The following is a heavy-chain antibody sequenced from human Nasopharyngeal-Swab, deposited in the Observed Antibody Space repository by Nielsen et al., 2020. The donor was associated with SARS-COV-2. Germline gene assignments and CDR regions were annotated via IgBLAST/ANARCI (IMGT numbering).Heavy chain of an antibody. D-gene: IGHD5-18*01. CDR3: AKDIPGSSNGRLDD. Sequence: GESLKISCIASGFDFSKYGMHWVRQAPGKGLEWVAFVRFHGNDEYYADSVKGRFSISRDNSKNTLFLPMNRLIVDDTAMYYCAKDIPGSSNGRLDDWGQGTLVTVSS. V-gene: IGHV3-30*02. CDR2: VRFHGNDE. J-gene: IGHJ4*02. CDR1: GFDFSKYG.